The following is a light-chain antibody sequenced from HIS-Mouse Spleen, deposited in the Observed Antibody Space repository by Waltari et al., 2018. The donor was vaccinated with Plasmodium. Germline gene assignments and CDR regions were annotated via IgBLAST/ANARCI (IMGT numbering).Light chain of an antibody. J-gene: IGKJ4*01. V-gene: IGKV3-11*01. Sequence: EIVLTQSPATLSLSPGDRATLSCRASQSVSSYLAWYQQKPGQAPRLLFYDASNRATGIPARFSGSGSGTDFTLTISSLEPEDFAVYYCQQRSNWPPLTFGGGTKVEIK. CDR3: QQRSNWPPLT. CDR1: QSVSSY. CDR2: DAS.